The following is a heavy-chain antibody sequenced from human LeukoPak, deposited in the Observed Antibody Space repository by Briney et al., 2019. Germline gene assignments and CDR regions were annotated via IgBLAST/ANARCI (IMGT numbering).Heavy chain of an antibody. J-gene: IGHJ6*02. Sequence: TGGSLRLSCAASGFTFSNAWMSWVRQAPGKGLEWVGCIKSKTDGGTRDYGAPVKGRFTISRDDSKNTLYLQMNSLKTEDTAVYYCTHVTGADSSGYHYYDYGMDVWGQGTTVTVSS. CDR3: THVTGADSSGYHYYDYGMDV. V-gene: IGHV3-15*01. CDR2: IKSKTDGGTR. CDR1: GFTFSNAW. D-gene: IGHD3-22*01.